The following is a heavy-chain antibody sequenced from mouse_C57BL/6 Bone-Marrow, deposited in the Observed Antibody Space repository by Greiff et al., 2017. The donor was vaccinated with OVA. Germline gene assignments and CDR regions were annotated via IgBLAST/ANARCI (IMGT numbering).Heavy chain of an antibody. CDR2: INYDGSST. D-gene: IGHD1-1*01. J-gene: IGHJ2*01. CDR3: AREIYYYGSSSYYFDY. V-gene: IGHV5-16*01. Sequence: EVQLVESEGGLVQPGSSMKLSCTASGFTFSDYYMAWVRQVPEKGLEWVANINYDGSSTYYLDSLKSRFIISRDNAKNIQYLQMSSLKSEDTATYYCAREIYYYGSSSYYFDYWGQGTTLTVSS. CDR1: GFTFSDYY.